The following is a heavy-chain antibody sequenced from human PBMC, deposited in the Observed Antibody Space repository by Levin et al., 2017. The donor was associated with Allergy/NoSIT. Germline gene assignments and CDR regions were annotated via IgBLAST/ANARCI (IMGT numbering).Heavy chain of an antibody. D-gene: IGHD6-13*01. CDR3: ARMSPGIAAADDY. J-gene: IGHJ4*02. Sequence: PGGSLRLSCAASGFTFSSYNMNWVRQAPGKGLEWVSSISSSSSYIYYADSVKGRFTISRDNAKNSLYLQMNSLRAEYTAVYYCARMSPGIAAADDYWGQGTLVTVSS. V-gene: IGHV3-21*01. CDR2: ISSSSSYI. CDR1: GFTFSSYN.